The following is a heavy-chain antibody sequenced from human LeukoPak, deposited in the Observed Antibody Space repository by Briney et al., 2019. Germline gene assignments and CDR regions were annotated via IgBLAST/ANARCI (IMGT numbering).Heavy chain of an antibody. CDR1: GGSIGSSSYY. D-gene: IGHD1-26*01. J-gene: IGHJ5*02. Sequence: SETLSLTCPVSGGSIGSSSYYWGWIRQPPGKGLEWIGTMYYTGSRYYNPSLKSRVTISVDTSKNQFSLKLSSVTVADTAVYYCARVADGTPRNWFEPWGQGTLVTVSS. CDR2: MYYTGSR. V-gene: IGHV4-39*07. CDR3: ARVADGTPRNWFEP.